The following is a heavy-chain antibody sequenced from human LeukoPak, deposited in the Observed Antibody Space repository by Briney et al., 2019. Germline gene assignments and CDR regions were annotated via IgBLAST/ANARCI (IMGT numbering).Heavy chain of an antibody. CDR2: ISAYNGNT. CDR3: ASLLENPV. V-gene: IGHV1-18*01. CDR1: GYTFTSYG. D-gene: IGHD3-3*02. J-gene: IGHJ3*01. Sequence: GSSVKVSCTASGYTFTSYGIRWVRPAAGQGLEWMGWISAYNGNTNYAQKLQGRVTMTTDTSTSTAYMELRSLRSDDTAVYYCASLLENPVWGQGTMVTVSS.